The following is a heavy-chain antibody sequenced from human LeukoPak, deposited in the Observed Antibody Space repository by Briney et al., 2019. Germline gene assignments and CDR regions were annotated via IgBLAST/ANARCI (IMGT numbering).Heavy chain of an antibody. CDR3: ARDALSAYCGGDCYSV. J-gene: IGHJ1*01. CDR2: INPNSGGT. CDR1: GYTFTGYY. V-gene: IGHV1-2*02. Sequence: ASVKVSCKASGYTFTGYYMHWVRQAPGQGLEWMGWINPNSGGTNYARKFQGRVTMTRDTSISTAYMELSRLRSDDTAVYYCARDALSAYCGGDCYSVWGQGTLVTVSS. D-gene: IGHD2-21*02.